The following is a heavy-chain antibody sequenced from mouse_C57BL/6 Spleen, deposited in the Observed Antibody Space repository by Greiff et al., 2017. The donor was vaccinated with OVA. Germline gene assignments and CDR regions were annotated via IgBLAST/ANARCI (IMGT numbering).Heavy chain of an antibody. Sequence: QVHVKQPGAELVRPGSSVKLSCKASGYTFTSYWMHWVKQRPIQGLEWIGNIDPSDSETHYNQKFKDKATLTVDKSSSTAYMQLSSLTSEDSAVYYCARWGGNYALAMDDWGQGTSVTVAS. D-gene: IGHD2-1*01. V-gene: IGHV1-52*01. J-gene: IGHJ4*01. CDR1: GYTFTSYW. CDR3: ARWGGNYALAMDD. CDR2: IDPSDSET.